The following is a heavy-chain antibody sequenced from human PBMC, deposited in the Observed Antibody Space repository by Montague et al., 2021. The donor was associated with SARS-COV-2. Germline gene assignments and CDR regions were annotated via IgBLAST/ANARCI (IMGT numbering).Heavy chain of an antibody. D-gene: IGHD4-17*01. CDR3: ARDSHYGRFYL. V-gene: IGHV4-59*12. CDR2: IYYSGST. J-gene: IGHJ3*01. CDR1: GGSLSSYY. Sequence: SETLSLTCTVSGGSLSSYYWGWIRQPPGKGLEWIGYIYYSGSTNYNPSLKSRVTISVDTSKNQFSLNLSSVTAADTAVYYCARDSHYGRFYLWGQGTLVTVSS.